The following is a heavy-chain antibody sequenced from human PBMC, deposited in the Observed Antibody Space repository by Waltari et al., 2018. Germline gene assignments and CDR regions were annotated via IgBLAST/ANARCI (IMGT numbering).Heavy chain of an antibody. CDR2: IYPGDSDT. V-gene: IGHV5-51*03. Sequence: EVQLVQSGAEVKKPGESLKISCKGSGYSFPSSWIGRVRQMPGKGLEWMGIIYPGDSDTRYSPSFQGQVTISADKSISTAYLQWSSLKASDTAMYYWARRNSGSGYSYYFDYWGQGTLVTVSS. CDR1: GYSFPSSW. J-gene: IGHJ4*02. D-gene: IGHD3-22*01. CDR3: ARRNSGSGYSYYFDY.